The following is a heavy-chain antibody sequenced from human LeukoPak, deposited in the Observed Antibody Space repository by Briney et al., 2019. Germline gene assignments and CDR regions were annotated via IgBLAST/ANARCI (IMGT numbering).Heavy chain of an antibody. V-gene: IGHV3-30*02. Sequence: PGGSLRLSCAASGFTFSSYGMLWVRQAPGKGLEWMAFIRYDGSNKYYADSVKGRFTISRDNSKNTLYLQMNSLRAEDTAVYYCAKPTGTQYSSSAPGGYWGQGTLVTVSS. D-gene: IGHD6-6*01. J-gene: IGHJ4*02. CDR3: AKPTGTQYSSSAPGGY. CDR1: GFTFSSYG. CDR2: IRYDGSNK.